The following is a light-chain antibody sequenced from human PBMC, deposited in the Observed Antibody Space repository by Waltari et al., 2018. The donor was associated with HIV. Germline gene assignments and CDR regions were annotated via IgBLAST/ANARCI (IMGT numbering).Light chain of an antibody. V-gene: IGLV2-23*02. CDR1: SSDVGSYYL. J-gene: IGLJ2*01. CDR2: EVS. Sequence: QSALTQPASVSGSPGQSITISCPGTSSDVGSYYLVSWYQQPPGKAPKLMIYEVSKRPSGVSNRFSGSKSGNTASLTISGLQAEDEADYYCCSYAGSSTFVVFGGGTKLTVL. CDR3: CSYAGSSTFVV.